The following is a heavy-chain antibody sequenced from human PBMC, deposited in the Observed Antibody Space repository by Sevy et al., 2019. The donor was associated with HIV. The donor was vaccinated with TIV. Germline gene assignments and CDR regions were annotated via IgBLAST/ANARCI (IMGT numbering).Heavy chain of an antibody. J-gene: IGHJ4*02. D-gene: IGHD3-3*01. CDR3: ARDSREWSVSPRPPDY. CDR2: TSYDGSNK. V-gene: IGHV3-30-3*01. CDR1: GFTFSSYS. Sequence: GGSLRLSCATSGFTFSSYSMHWVRQAPGKGLEWVATTSYDGSNKYYADSVKGRFTISRDNFKNSLSLQMNSLRAEDTAVYYCARDSREWSVSPRPPDYWGQGTLVTVSS.